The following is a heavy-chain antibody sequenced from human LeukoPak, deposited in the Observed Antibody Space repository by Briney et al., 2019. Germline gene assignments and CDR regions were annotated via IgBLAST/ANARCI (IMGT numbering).Heavy chain of an antibody. CDR3: AIEVEQWVVDAFEM. CDR1: GFTFSSYW. J-gene: IGHJ3*02. V-gene: IGHV3-7*01. CDR2: IKQDGSEK. Sequence: GGSLRLSCAASGFTFSSYWMSWVRQAPGKGLEWVANIKQDGSEKYYVDSVKGRFTTYRDNAQNSLYLQMNSLSAEDSAVYYCAIEVEQWVVDAFEMWGQGTMVTVS. D-gene: IGHD6-19*01.